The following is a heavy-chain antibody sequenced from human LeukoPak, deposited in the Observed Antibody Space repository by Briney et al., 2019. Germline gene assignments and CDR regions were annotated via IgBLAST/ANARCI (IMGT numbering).Heavy chain of an antibody. J-gene: IGHJ1*01. V-gene: IGHV3-48*02. D-gene: IGHD4-17*01. Sequence: PGGSLRLSCAVSGFTFSSYSMNWVRKAPGKGLEWVSYISSSSSTIYYADSVKGRFTISRDNPKNSLYLQMNSLRDEDTAVYYCARAATVMEVYFQHWGQGTLVTVSS. CDR1: GFTFSSYS. CDR2: ISSSSSTI. CDR3: ARAATVMEVYFQH.